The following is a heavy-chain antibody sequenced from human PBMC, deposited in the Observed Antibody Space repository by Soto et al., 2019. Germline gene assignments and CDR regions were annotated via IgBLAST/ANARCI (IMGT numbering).Heavy chain of an antibody. D-gene: IGHD3-10*01. CDR1: GYTFTSYG. CDR2: ISAYNGNT. CDR3: ANLRITMVRGVIPYYYGMDV. J-gene: IGHJ6*02. V-gene: IGHV1-18*01. Sequence: GASLKVSCKASGYTFTSYGISWVRQAPGQGLEWMGWISAYNGNTNYAQKLQGRVTMTTDTSTSTAYMELRGLRSDDTAVYYCANLRITMVRGVIPYYYGMDVWGQGTTVTVSS.